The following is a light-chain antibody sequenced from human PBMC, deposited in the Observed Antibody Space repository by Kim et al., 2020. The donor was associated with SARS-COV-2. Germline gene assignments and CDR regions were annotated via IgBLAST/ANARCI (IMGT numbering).Light chain of an antibody. CDR1: SSAVGAYND. Sequence: GQSIPISCTGTSSAVGAYNDVSWYQQHPGKAPRLMIYDVTNRPSGVSNRFSGSKSGNTASLTISGLQAEDEADYYCTSYTSSDTLVFGGGTQLTVL. V-gene: IGLV2-14*03. CDR3: TSYTSSDTLV. J-gene: IGLJ3*02. CDR2: DVT.